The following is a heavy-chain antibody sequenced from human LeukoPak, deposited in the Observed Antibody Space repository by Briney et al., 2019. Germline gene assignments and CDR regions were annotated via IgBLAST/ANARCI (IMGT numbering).Heavy chain of an antibody. Sequence: SETLSLTCTVSGGSISSYYWSWTRQPPGKGLEWIGYIYYSGSTNYNPSLKSRVTISVDTSKNQFSLKLSSVTAADTAVYYCAGVGDNWFDPWGQGTLVTVSS. CDR3: AGVGDNWFDP. J-gene: IGHJ5*02. V-gene: IGHV4-59*12. CDR2: IYYSGST. CDR1: GGSISSYY.